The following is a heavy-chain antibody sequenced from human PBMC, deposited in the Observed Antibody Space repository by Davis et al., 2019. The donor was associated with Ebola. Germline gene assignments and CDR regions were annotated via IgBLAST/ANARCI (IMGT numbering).Heavy chain of an antibody. CDR1: GGSISNRVYY. CDR2: IYYSGST. D-gene: IGHD3-3*01. CDR3: ARGGTIFGP. V-gene: IGHV4-39*01. J-gene: IGHJ5*02. Sequence: SETLSLTCTVSGGSISNRVYYWGWIRQPPGKALEWIGNIYYSGSTYYNPSLKSRVTISVDTSKNQFSLKLSSVTAADTAVYYCARGGTIFGPWGQGTLVTVSS.